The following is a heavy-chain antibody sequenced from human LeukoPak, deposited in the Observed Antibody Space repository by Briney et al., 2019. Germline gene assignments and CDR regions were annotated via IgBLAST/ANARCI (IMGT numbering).Heavy chain of an antibody. Sequence: GESLKISFKGSGYSFPSYWIGRVRQIPGKGLECMGILYPGDSDTRYSPSFQGQVTISADKSISTAHLQWSSLKASDTAMYYCARVLRYSSGQYYFDSWGQGTLVTVSS. D-gene: IGHD6-19*01. J-gene: IGHJ4*02. V-gene: IGHV5-51*01. CDR1: GYSFPSYW. CDR2: LYPGDSDT. CDR3: ARVLRYSSGQYYFDS.